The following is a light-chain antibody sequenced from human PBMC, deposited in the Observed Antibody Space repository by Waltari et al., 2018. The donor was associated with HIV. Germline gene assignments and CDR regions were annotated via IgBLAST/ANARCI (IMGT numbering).Light chain of an antibody. CDR1: SGNIANNY. Sequence: FMLTQPHSVSESPGKTVIISCTRDSGNIANNYVQWFQRRPGSAPTTLLYEDRRRPSGVPDRLSGSIDRSSNSASLTISGVMTEDEADYYCQSFDTTNHWVFGGGTKLTVL. CDR2: EDR. V-gene: IGLV6-57*03. J-gene: IGLJ3*02. CDR3: QSFDTTNHWV.